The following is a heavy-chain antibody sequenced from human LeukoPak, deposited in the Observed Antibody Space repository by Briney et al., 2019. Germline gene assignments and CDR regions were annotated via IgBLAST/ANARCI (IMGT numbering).Heavy chain of an antibody. CDR3: ARGSGFYSDSSGYFDY. CDR1: GFTLRSYT. CDR2: IGISSNKI. V-gene: IGHV3-21*01. J-gene: IGHJ4*02. D-gene: IGHD3-22*01. Sequence: GGLRLSCAASGFTLRSYTMNWVRQAPGKGLEWVSSIGISSNKIYYADSVKGRFIISRDNAKNSVYLQMNSLRAEDTAVYYCARGSGFYSDSSGYFDYWGQGTLVTVSS.